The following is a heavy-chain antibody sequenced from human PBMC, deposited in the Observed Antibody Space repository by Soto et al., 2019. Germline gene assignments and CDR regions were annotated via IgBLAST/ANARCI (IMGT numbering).Heavy chain of an antibody. CDR1: GGSISSYY. V-gene: IGHV4-59*01. D-gene: IGHD3-22*01. CDR2: IYYSGST. Sequence: SETLSLTCTVSGGSISSYYWSWIRQPPGKGLEWIGYIYYSGSTNYNPSLKSRVTISVDTSKNQFSLKLSSVTAADTAVYYCARGEYDSSGSNFDYWGQGTLVTVSS. CDR3: ARGEYDSSGSNFDY. J-gene: IGHJ4*02.